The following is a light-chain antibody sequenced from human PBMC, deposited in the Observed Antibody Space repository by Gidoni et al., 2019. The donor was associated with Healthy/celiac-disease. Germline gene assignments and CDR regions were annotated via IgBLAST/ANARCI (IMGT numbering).Light chain of an antibody. V-gene: IGKV3-11*01. J-gene: IGKJ5*01. Sequence: SQSVSSYLAWYQQKPGQAPRLLIYDASNRATGIPARFSGSGSGTAFTLTISSLEPEDFAVYYCQQRSNWPPITFGQGTRLEIK. CDR2: DAS. CDR3: QQRSNWPPIT. CDR1: QSVSSY.